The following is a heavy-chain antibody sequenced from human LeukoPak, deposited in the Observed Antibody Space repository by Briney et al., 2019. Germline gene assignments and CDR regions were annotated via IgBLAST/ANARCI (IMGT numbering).Heavy chain of an antibody. Sequence: ASVKVSCKASGYTFTCYYIHWVRQAPGQGLEWMGWINPNSGGTNYAQKFQGWVTMTRDTSISTAYMELSRLRSDDTAVYYCARSILVGVPADDYGMDVWGKGTTVTVSS. CDR2: INPNSGGT. D-gene: IGHD2-2*01. J-gene: IGHJ6*04. V-gene: IGHV1-2*04. CDR1: GYTFTCYY. CDR3: ARSILVGVPADDYGMDV.